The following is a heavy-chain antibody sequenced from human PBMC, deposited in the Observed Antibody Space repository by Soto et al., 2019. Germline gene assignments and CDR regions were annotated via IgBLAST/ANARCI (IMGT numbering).Heavy chain of an antibody. CDR1: GFTFSSYA. J-gene: IGHJ4*02. Sequence: PGGSLRLSCAASGFTFSSYAMSWVRQAPGKGLEWVSAISGSGGSTYYADSVKGRFTISRDNSKNTLYLQMNSLRAEDTAVYYCAKGFVPVLRFLEAPYFDYWGQGTLVTVSS. D-gene: IGHD3-3*01. CDR2: ISGSGGST. V-gene: IGHV3-23*01. CDR3: AKGFVPVLRFLEAPYFDY.